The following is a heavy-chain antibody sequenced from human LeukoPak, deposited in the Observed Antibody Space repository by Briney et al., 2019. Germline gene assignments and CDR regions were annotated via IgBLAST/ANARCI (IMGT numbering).Heavy chain of an antibody. CDR1: GGSISSYY. Sequence: SETLSLTCTVSGGSISSYYWSWIRQPPWKGLEWIGYIYYSGSTNYNPSLKSRVTISVDTSKNQFSLKLSSVTAADTAVYYCASTSPKQSHLDYWGQGTLVTVSS. D-gene: IGHD2/OR15-2a*01. CDR3: ASTSPKQSHLDY. V-gene: IGHV4-59*01. J-gene: IGHJ4*02. CDR2: IYYSGST.